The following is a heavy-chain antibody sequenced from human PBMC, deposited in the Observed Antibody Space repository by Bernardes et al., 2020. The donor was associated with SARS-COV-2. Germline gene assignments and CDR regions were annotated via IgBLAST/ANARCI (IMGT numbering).Heavy chain of an antibody. CDR1: GDTLSNYD. CDR3: ARDISPRGNGYYNLAY. Sequence: ASVKVSCKSCGDTLSNYDITWVRQAPGQGLEWMGWVSPYNANTNYAQNFHRRLTMTTDTSTSTAYMELTDLTSDDTAVYYCARDISPRGNGYYNLAYWGQGTLVTVSS. J-gene: IGHJ4*02. CDR2: VSPYNANT. D-gene: IGHD3-3*01. V-gene: IGHV1-18*04.